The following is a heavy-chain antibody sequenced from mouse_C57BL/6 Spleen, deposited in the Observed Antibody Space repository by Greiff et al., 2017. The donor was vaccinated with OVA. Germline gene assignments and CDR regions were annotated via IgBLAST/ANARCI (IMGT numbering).Heavy chain of an antibody. CDR1: GFTFSNYW. J-gene: IGHJ3*01. Sequence: EVHLVESGGGLVQPGGSMKLSCVASGFTFSNYWMNWVRQSPEKGLEWVAQIRLKSDNYATHYAESVKGRFTISRDDSKSSVYLQMNNLRAEDTGIYYCADGYYWFAYWGQGTLVTVSA. V-gene: IGHV6-3*01. D-gene: IGHD2-3*01. CDR3: ADGYYWFAY. CDR2: IRLKSDNYAT.